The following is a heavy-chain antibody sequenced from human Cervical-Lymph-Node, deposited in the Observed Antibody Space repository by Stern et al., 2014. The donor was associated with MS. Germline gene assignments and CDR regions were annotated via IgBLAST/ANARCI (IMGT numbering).Heavy chain of an antibody. CDR2: IYPYDSDT. J-gene: IGHJ4*02. Sequence: VQLVQSGAEVKKPGESLKISCKPSGYSFTLYYIAWVRQMPGKGLEWMGVIYPYDSDTTDSPSFQGQVTISADKSITTAYLQWSSLRASDTAMYYCARHVQGFDYWGQGTLVTVSS. V-gene: IGHV5-51*01. CDR3: ARHVQGFDY. CDR1: GYSFTLYY.